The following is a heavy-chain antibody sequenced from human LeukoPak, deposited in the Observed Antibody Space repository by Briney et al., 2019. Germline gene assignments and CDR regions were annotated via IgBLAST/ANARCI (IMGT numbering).Heavy chain of an antibody. V-gene: IGHV3-13*01. CDR3: ARGTLAGEGAFDI. J-gene: IGHJ3*02. Sequence: GGSLRLSCAASGFTFSSYDMHWVRQATGKGLEWVSAIGTAGGTYYPGSVKGRFTISRENAKNSLYLQMNSLRAGDTAVYYCARGTLAGEGAFDIWGQGTMVTVSS. CDR2: IGTAGGT. D-gene: IGHD3-10*01. CDR1: GFTFSSYD.